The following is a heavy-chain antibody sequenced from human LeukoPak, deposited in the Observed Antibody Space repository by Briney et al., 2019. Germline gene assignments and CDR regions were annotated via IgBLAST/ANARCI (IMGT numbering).Heavy chain of an antibody. CDR3: VKDVSGSYTFDY. D-gene: IGHD1-26*01. Sequence: PGGSLRLSCSASGFTFSSYAMHWVRQAPGKGLEYVSGINDNGRRTHYGDSVKGRFTISRDDSKNTLYLQMSTLRAEDTAVYYCVKDVSGSYTFDYWGQGILVTVSS. J-gene: IGHJ4*02. CDR1: GFTFSSYA. V-gene: IGHV3-64D*09. CDR2: INDNGRRT.